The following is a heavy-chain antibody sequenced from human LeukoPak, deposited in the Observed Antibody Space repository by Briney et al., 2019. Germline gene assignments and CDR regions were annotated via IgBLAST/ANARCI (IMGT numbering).Heavy chain of an antibody. CDR3: AKAGTFWSGYSTHYFDY. D-gene: IGHD3-3*01. CDR1: GFTFDDYA. Sequence: GGSLRLSRAASGFTFDDYAMHWVRQAPGKGLEWVSGISWNSGSIGYADSVKGRFTISRDNAKNSLYLQMNSLRAEDMALYYCAKAGTFWSGYSTHYFDYWGQGTLVTVSS. V-gene: IGHV3-9*03. J-gene: IGHJ4*02. CDR2: ISWNSGSI.